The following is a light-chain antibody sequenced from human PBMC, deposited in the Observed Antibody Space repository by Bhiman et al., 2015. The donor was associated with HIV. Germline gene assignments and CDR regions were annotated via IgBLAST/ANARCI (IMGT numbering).Light chain of an antibody. CDR3: CSYAGSYTLGV. CDR1: SNDVGAYDS. V-gene: IGLV2-11*01. Sequence: QSALTQPASVSESVGQSITISCSGTSNDVGAYDSVSWYQQFPGKAPRVIIYDVNSRPAGIPARFSGSKSGNTASLTISGLQAEDEADYYCCSYAGSYTLGVFGTGTKVTVL. J-gene: IGLJ1*01. CDR2: DVN.